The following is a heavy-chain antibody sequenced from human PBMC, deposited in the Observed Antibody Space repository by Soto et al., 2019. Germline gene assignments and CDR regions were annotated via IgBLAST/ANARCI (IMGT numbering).Heavy chain of an antibody. CDR1: GGPFSSYA. V-gene: IGHV1-69*13. Sequence: SVKGYCKASGGPFSSYAISLVRQAPGQGLEWMGGIIPIFGTANYAQKFQGRVTITADESTSTAYMELSSLRSEDTAVYYRARHDYGANSGWFDPWGQGTLVTVSS. J-gene: IGHJ5*02. CDR3: ARHDYGANSGWFDP. CDR2: IIPIFGTA. D-gene: IGHD4-17*01.